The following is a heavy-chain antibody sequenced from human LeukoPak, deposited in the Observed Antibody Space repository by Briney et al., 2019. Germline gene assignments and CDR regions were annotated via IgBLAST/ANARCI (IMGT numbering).Heavy chain of an antibody. CDR2: VYYSGST. CDR3: ARVRGDYYLDV. CDR1: GYSISFTSYK. Sequence: SKTLSLTCTASGYSISFTSYKWTWIRQSPGRGLELIGYVYYSGSTNYNPSLKSRVTISIDTSKKQFSLKLSSVTAEDTAVYYCARVRGDYYLDVWDKGTTVSVSS. J-gene: IGHJ6*03. D-gene: IGHD3-10*01. V-gene: IGHV4-59*08.